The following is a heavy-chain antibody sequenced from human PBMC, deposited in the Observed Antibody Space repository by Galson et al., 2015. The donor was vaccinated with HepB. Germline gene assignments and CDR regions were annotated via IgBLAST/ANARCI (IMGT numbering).Heavy chain of an antibody. CDR2: IFYNGNT. CDR1: GGSISSTRYY. Sequence: SETLSLTCTVSGGSIFSGGSISSTRYYWGWVRRPPGKGLEWIGNIFYNGNTYYNPSLKRRVTISLDTSKNQFSLKLSSVTAADTAVYYCVREGALGELFDYWGQGTLVTVSS. CDR3: VREGALGELFDY. V-gene: IGHV4-39*07. J-gene: IGHJ4*02. D-gene: IGHD3-10*01.